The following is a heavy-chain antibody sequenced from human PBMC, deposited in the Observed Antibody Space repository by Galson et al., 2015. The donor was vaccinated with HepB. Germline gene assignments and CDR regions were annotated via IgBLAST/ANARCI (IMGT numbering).Heavy chain of an antibody. CDR2: ISSSSSYT. J-gene: IGHJ4*02. D-gene: IGHD5-18*01. Sequence: SLRLSCAASGFTFSDYYMSWIRQAPGKGLEWVSYISSSSSYTNYADSVKGRFTISRDNAKNSLYLQMNSLRAEDTAVYYCARDGGRAGTAMTYWGQGTLVTVSS. CDR3: ARDGGRAGTAMTY. CDR1: GFTFSDYY. V-gene: IGHV3-11*06.